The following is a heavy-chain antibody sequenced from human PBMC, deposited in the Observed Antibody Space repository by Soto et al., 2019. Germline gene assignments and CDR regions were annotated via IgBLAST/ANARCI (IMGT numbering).Heavy chain of an antibody. J-gene: IGHJ4*02. CDR1: GGSFSGYY. V-gene: IGHV4-34*01. D-gene: IGHD2-2*01. CDR3: ARTHCSSTSCYFLGRPNFDY. Sequence: ASETLSLTCAVYGGSFSGYYWSWIRQPPGKGLEWIGEINHSGSTNYNPSLKSRVTISVDTSKNQFSLKLSSVTAADTAVYYCARTHCSSTSCYFLGRPNFDYWGQGTLV. CDR2: INHSGST.